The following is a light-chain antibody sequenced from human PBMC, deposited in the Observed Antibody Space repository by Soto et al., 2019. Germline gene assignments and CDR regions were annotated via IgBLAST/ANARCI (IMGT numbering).Light chain of an antibody. CDR2: DAS. CDR1: QSISSW. CDR3: QQYNSYSPRT. J-gene: IGKJ1*01. Sequence: DIQMTQSPSTLSASVGDRVTITCRASQSISSWLAWYQQKPGKAPKLLIYDASSLESGVPSRFSGSGSGTEFTLTISSLQLDDFAPYYCQQYNSYSPRTFGQGTKVEIK. V-gene: IGKV1-5*01.